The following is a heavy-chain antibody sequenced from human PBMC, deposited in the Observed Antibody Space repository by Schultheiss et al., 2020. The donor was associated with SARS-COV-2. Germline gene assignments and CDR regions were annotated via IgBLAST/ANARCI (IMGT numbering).Heavy chain of an antibody. Sequence: SQTLSLTCTVSGDSISSYYWNWIRQPPGKGLEWIGYIYYSGSTNYNPSLKSRVTISVDTSKNQFSLKLSSVTAADTAVYYCARAKKVRYFDWAGSKFDYWGQGTLVTVSS. V-gene: IGHV4-59*01. D-gene: IGHD3-9*01. CDR3: ARAKKVRYFDWAGSKFDY. J-gene: IGHJ4*02. CDR1: GDSISSYY. CDR2: IYYSGST.